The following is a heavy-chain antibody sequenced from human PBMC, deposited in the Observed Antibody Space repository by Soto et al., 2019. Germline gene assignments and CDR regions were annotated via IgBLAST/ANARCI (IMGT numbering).Heavy chain of an antibody. CDR1: GGSISSGDYH. V-gene: IGHV4-30-4*01. CDR3: ARRPNYDFLSGYSFDY. D-gene: IGHD3-3*01. Sequence: SETLSLTCTVSGGSISSGDYHWSWIRQPPGKGLEWIGDIYASGSTYYTPSLKSRVTISPDTSKNQFSLKLSSVTAADTAVYYCARRPNYDFLSGYSFDYWGQGTLVTVS. CDR2: IYASGST. J-gene: IGHJ4*02.